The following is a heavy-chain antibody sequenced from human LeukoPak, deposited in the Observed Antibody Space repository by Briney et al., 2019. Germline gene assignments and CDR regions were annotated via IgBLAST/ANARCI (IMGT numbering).Heavy chain of an antibody. CDR2: IIPIFGTA. J-gene: IGHJ6*03. Sequence: SVKVSCKASGGTFSSYAISWVRQAPGQGLEWMGGIIPIFGTANYAQKFQGRVTITTDESTSTAYMELSSLRYEDTAVYYCARGFGGAMVKYHYYYYMDVWGKGTTVTVSS. CDR3: ARGFGGAMVKYHYYYYMDV. V-gene: IGHV1-69*05. CDR1: GGTFSSYA. D-gene: IGHD5-18*01.